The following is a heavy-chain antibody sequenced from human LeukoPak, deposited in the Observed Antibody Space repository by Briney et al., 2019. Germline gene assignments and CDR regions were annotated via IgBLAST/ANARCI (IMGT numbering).Heavy chain of an antibody. Sequence: SETLSLTCAVYGGSFSGYYWSWIRQPPGKGLEWIGEINHSGSTNYNPSLKSRVTISVDTSKNQFSLKLSSVTAADTAVYYCARGRKLRRIISGYYTYYFDYWGQGTLVTVSS. CDR1: GGSFSGYY. D-gene: IGHD3-22*01. CDR2: INHSGST. CDR3: ARGRKLRRIISGYYTYYFDY. V-gene: IGHV4-34*01. J-gene: IGHJ4*02.